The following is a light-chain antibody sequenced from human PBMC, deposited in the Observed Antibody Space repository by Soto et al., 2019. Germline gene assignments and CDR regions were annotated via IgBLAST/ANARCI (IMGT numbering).Light chain of an antibody. J-gene: IGKJ1*01. CDR1: QRISTW. V-gene: IGKV1-5*01. Sequence: DIQMTQSPSTLSASVGDVVTITFRASQRISTWLAWYQQKPGKAPKPLISDASSLETGVPSRFSGSGSGTEFTLTINSLQPDDFATYYCQQYKSYWTFGQGTKVDIK. CDR3: QQYKSYWT. CDR2: DAS.